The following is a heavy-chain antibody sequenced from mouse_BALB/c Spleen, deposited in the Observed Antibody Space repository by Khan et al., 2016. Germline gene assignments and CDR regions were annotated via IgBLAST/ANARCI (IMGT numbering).Heavy chain of an antibody. V-gene: IGHV9-2-1*01. CDR1: GYTFTDYS. J-gene: IGHJ3*01. CDR2: INTETGET. CDR3: ARATLLRLLAY. D-gene: IGHD1-2*01. Sequence: QIQLVQSGPELKKPGETVKISCKASGYTFTDYSMHWVKQAPGKGLKWMGWINTETGETTYADDFKGRFAFSLETSASTAYLQINNLKNEDTATDFCARATLLRLLAYWGQGTLVTVSA.